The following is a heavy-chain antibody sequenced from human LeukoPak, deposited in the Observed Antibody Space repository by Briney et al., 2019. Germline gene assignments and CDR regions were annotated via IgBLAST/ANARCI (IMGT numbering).Heavy chain of an antibody. Sequence: PGGSLRLSCAASGFTVSSYAMSWARDSREEAVVWVSAISGNGGSTYYADSVKGLFTISRDNSKNTLYLQMNSLRAEDTAVYYCAKDFGAAAVIVVEKEYYFDYWGQGTLVTVSS. J-gene: IGHJ4*02. CDR3: AKDFGAAAVIVVEKEYYFDY. D-gene: IGHD3-22*01. CDR2: ISGNGGST. CDR1: GFTVSSYA. V-gene: IGHV3-23*01.